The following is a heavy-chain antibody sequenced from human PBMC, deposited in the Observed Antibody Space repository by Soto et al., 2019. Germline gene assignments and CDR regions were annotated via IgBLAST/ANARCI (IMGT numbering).Heavy chain of an antibody. Sequence: PSETLSLTCSASDGSVTVGGYYWSWIRQLPGKGLEWIGYVYHTGSTFYNPSLKSRVTISLDTSKSQFSLKLTSVTAADTAMYYCAGSHASSMFDYWGQGSPVTVSS. V-gene: IGHV4-31*03. D-gene: IGHD3-10*01. J-gene: IGHJ4*02. CDR2: VYHTGST. CDR1: DGSVTVGGYY. CDR3: AGSHASSMFDY.